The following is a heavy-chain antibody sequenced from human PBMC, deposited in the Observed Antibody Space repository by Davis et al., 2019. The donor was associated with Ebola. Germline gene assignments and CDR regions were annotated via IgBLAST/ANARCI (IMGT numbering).Heavy chain of an antibody. Sequence: GGSLRLSYAASGFTVSSNYMSWVRQAPGKGLEWVSVIYSGGSTYYADSVKGRFTISRDNSKNTLYLQMNSLRAEDTAVYYCAVEARQWLADWYFDLWGRGTLVTVSS. D-gene: IGHD6-19*01. V-gene: IGHV3-53*01. CDR3: AVEARQWLADWYFDL. CDR2: IYSGGST. J-gene: IGHJ2*01. CDR1: GFTVSSNY.